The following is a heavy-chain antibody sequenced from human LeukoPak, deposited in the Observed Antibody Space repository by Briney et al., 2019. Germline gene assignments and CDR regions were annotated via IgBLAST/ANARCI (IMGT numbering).Heavy chain of an antibody. D-gene: IGHD3-22*01. CDR1: GFTFGNAW. CDR3: TTDYYYDSSGYPAEYFQR. V-gene: IGHV3-15*01. CDR2: IRSETDGGTT. Sequence: GGSLRLSCAASGFTFGNAWMSWVRQAPGKGLEWVGRIRSETDGGTTDYAAPVKGRFTISRDDSKNTLYLQMNSLKTEDTAVYYCTTDYYYDSSGYPAEYFQRWGQGTLVTVSS. J-gene: IGHJ1*01.